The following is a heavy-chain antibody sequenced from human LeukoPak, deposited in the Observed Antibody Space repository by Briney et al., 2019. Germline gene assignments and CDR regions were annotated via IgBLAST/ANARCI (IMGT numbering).Heavy chain of an antibody. Sequence: SETLSLTCTVSGYSISSNYYWGWIRQPPGKGLEWIGSIYHSGSTYYNPSLKSRVTISVDTSKNQFSLKLSSVTAADTAVYYCARVGGEIPHYYYYYMDVWGKGTTVTVSS. CDR3: ARVGGEIPHYYYYYMDV. J-gene: IGHJ6*03. V-gene: IGHV4-38-2*02. D-gene: IGHD2-15*01. CDR2: IYHSGST. CDR1: GYSISSNYY.